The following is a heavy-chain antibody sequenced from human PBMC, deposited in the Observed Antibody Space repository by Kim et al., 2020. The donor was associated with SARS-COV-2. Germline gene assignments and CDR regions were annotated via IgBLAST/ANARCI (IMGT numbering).Heavy chain of an antibody. Sequence: SETLSLTCTVSGGSISSYYWSWIRQPPGKGLEWIGYIYYSGSTNYNPSLKSRVTISVDTSKNQFSLKLSSVTAADTAVYYCARGVPWVRGVIRWFDPWGQGTLAT. J-gene: IGHJ5*02. D-gene: IGHD3-10*01. CDR1: GGSISSYY. CDR3: ARGVPWVRGVIRWFDP. V-gene: IGHV4-59*08. CDR2: IYYSGST.